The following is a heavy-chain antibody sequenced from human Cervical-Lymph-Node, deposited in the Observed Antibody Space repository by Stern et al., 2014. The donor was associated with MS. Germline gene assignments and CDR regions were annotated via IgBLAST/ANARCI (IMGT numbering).Heavy chain of an antibody. CDR2: IIPILGLA. V-gene: IGHV1-69*09. CDR3: ARGIVSNRAAATQHNLFDP. D-gene: IGHD2-15*01. J-gene: IGHJ5*02. CDR1: GGTFSSSYA. Sequence: VQLLESGAEVKKPGSSMNVSCKTSGGTFSSSYAITWLRQAPGQGLEWIGRIIPILGLANYAHNFQGRVTITADTSTNTTYLELSSLRSEDTAVYYCARGIVSNRAAATQHNLFDPWGQGTLVTVSS.